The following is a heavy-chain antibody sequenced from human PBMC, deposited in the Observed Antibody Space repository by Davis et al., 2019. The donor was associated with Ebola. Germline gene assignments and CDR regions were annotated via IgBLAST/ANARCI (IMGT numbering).Heavy chain of an antibody. V-gene: IGHV4-30-2*01. CDR1: GGSISSGGYS. D-gene: IGHD3-22*01. Sequence: MPSETLSLTCAVSGGSISSGGYSWTWIRQPPGKGLEWIGHIYPGGSTYYNPSLKSRVTISVDTSKNQFSLKLSSVTAADTAVYYCARRLYYYDSSGYSAGAFDIWGQGTMVTVSS. CDR2: IYPGGST. CDR3: ARRLYYYDSSGYSAGAFDI. J-gene: IGHJ3*02.